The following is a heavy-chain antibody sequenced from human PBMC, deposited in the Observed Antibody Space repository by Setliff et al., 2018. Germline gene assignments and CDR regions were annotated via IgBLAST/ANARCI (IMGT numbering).Heavy chain of an antibody. CDR1: GYTFTGYY. V-gene: IGHV1-2*04. CDR3: ARGRDFWSGYFDY. CDR2: INPNSGGT. J-gene: IGHJ4*02. D-gene: IGHD3-3*01. Sequence: ASVKVSCKASGYTFTGYYMHWVRQAPGQGLEWMGWINPNSGGTNYAQKFQGWVTMTRDTSISTAYMELSRLRSDDTAVYYCARGRDFWSGYFDYWGQGTLVTVSS.